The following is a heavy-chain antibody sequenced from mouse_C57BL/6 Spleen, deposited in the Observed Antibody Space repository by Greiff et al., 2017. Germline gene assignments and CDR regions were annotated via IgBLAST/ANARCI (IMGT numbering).Heavy chain of an antibody. CDR2: FYPGSGSI. J-gene: IGHJ2*01. CDR1: GYTFTEYT. Sequence: VQLVESGAELVKPGASVKLSCKASGYTFTEYTIHWVKQRSGQGLEWIGWFYPGSGSIKYNEKFKDKATLTADKSTSTVYLELSRLTSEDSAVYFCARDGAGDGYFDYWGQGTTLTVSS. V-gene: IGHV1-62-2*01. CDR3: ARDGAGDGYFDY. D-gene: IGHD2-3*01.